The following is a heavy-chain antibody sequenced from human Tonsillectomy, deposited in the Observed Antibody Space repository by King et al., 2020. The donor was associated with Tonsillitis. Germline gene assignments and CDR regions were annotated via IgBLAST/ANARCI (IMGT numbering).Heavy chain of an antibody. CDR1: VGTFSSFA. CDR3: ARGGFGVAGSAAFD. Sequence: QLVQSGAEVKKPGSSVKVSCKASVGTFSSFAISWVRQAPGQGLEWMGRIIPILGIANYAQKFQGRVTITADKSTSTAYMELSSLRSDDTAVYYCARGGFGVAGSAAFDMGPRDNGHRLC. J-gene: IGHJ3*02. CDR2: IIPILGIA. D-gene: IGHD6-19*01. V-gene: IGHV1-69*09.